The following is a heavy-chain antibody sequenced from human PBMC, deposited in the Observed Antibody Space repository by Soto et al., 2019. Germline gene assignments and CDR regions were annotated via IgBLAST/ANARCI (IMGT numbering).Heavy chain of an antibody. V-gene: IGHV3-74*01. CDR1: GFTFSSYW. Sequence: EVQLVESGGGLVQPGGSLRLSCAASGFTFSSYWMHWVRQAPGEGLVWVSRINTDGSTRSYADSVKGRFTISRDNAKNTPFLQMNSLRAEDTAVYYCARVAYGAYHFDYWGQGTLVT. D-gene: IGHD2-21*01. CDR2: INTDGSTR. J-gene: IGHJ4*02. CDR3: ARVAYGAYHFDY.